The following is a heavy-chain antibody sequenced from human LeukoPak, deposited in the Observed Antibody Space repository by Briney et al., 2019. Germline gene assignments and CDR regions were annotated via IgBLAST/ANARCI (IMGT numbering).Heavy chain of an antibody. V-gene: IGHV3-30*19. CDR3: ARLGSLRYFDWSYFDY. Sequence: GGSLRLSCAASGFTFSNYGMHWVRQLPGNGLEWVSVISNGGVNTYQADSVKGRFTISRDNSKNTLYLQMGSLRAEDMAVYYCARLGSLRYFDWSYFDYWGQGTLVTVSS. CDR2: ISNGGVNT. CDR1: GFTFSNYG. J-gene: IGHJ4*02. D-gene: IGHD3-9*01.